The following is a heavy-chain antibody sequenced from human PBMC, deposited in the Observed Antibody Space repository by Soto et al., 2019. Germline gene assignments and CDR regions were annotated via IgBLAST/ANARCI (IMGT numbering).Heavy chain of an antibody. CDR3: ARHGPLTNNWNQLNC. CDR2: IYYNGNT. J-gene: IGHJ4*02. V-gene: IGHV4-39*01. Sequence: QLQLQESGPGLVKPSETLSLTCTVSGGSISSSPYYWAWIRQPPGKGLQWIGNIYYNGNTFYNPSLRSRFTISIDTSQRRFSLGLSSVTASDTAVYYCARHGPLTNNWNQLNCWGQGTRVTVSS. CDR1: GGSISSSPYY. D-gene: IGHD1-1*01.